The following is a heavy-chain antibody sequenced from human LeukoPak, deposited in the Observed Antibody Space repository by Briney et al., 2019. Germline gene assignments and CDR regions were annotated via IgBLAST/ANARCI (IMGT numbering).Heavy chain of an antibody. J-gene: IGHJ4*02. D-gene: IGHD3-9*01. CDR2: INHSGST. Sequence: AETLSLTCAVYGGSFSGYYWSWIRQPPGKGLEWIGEINHSGSTNYNPSLKSRVTISVGTSKNQFSLKLSSVTAADTAVYYCARGQKSYYDILTGRYYFDYWGQGTLVTVSS. CDR1: GGSFSGYY. V-gene: IGHV4-34*01. CDR3: ARGQKSYYDILTGRYYFDY.